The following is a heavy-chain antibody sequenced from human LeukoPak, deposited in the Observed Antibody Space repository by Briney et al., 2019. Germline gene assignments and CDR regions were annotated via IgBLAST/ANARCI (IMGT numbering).Heavy chain of an antibody. CDR1: GYTFTSNY. CDR2: MNPNSGNT. V-gene: IGHV1-8*03. Sequence: ASVKVSCKAFGYTFTSNYMHWVRQATGQGLEWMGYMNPNSGNTGYAQKFQDRVTITSDTSISTAYMELSSLRSDDTAVYYCAREGLDYWGQGTLVTVSS. CDR3: AREGLDY. J-gene: IGHJ4*02.